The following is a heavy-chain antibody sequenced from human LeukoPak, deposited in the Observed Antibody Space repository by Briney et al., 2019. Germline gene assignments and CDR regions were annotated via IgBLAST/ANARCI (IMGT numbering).Heavy chain of an antibody. D-gene: IGHD3-3*01. V-gene: IGHV1-46*01. Sequence: ASVKVSCKASGYTFTSYYMHWVRQAPGRGLEWMGIINPSGGSTSYTQKFQGRVTMTRDTSTSTVYMELSSLRSEDTAVYYCARDYDRITIFGVVITPLFDYWGQGTLVTVSS. CDR2: INPSGGST. CDR1: GYTFTSYY. J-gene: IGHJ4*02. CDR3: ARDYDRITIFGVVITPLFDY.